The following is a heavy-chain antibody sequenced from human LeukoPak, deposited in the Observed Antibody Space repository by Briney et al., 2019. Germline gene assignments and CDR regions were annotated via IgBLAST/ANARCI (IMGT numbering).Heavy chain of an antibody. D-gene: IGHD3-10*01. Sequence: ASVKVSCKASGYTFTGYYMHWVRQAPGRGLEWMGWINPNSGGTNYARKFQGGVTMTRDTSISTAYMELSRLRSDDTAVYYCARLKLVRGVIPFDYWGQGTLVTVSS. CDR3: ARLKLVRGVIPFDY. V-gene: IGHV1-2*02. CDR1: GYTFTGYY. CDR2: INPNSGGT. J-gene: IGHJ4*02.